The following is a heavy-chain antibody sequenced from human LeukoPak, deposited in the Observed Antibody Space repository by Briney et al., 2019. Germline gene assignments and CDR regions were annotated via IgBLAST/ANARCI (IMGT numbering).Heavy chain of an antibody. CDR1: GYTFTGYY. CDR2: INPNSGGT. CDR3: ARARGSEYYYYYYYMDV. Sequence: ASVKVSCKASGYTFTGYYMHWVRQAPGQGLEWMGWINPNSGGTNCAQKFQGRVTMTRDTSISTAYMELSRLRSDDTAVYYCARARGSEYYYYYYYMDVWGKGTTVTVSS. J-gene: IGHJ6*03. D-gene: IGHD3-16*01. V-gene: IGHV1-2*02.